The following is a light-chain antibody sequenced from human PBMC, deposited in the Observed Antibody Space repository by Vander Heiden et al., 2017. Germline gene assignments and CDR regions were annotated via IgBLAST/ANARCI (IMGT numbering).Light chain of an antibody. CDR3: AAWDDSLNGHVV. J-gene: IGLJ2*01. CDR2: SNN. CDR1: SSNIGSNT. V-gene: IGLV1-44*01. Sequence: SVLTQPPSASGPPGQRVTISCSGRSSNIGSNTVNWYQQLPGTAPKLLIYSNNQRPSGVPDRFSGSKSGTSASLAISGLQSEDEADYYCAAWDDSLNGHVVFGGGTKLTVL.